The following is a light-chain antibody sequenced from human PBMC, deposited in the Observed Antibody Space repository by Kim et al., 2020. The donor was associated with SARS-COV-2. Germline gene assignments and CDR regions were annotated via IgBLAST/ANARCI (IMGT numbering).Light chain of an antibody. CDR1: SSNIGAGYA. CDR3: QSYDSSLSGSWV. J-gene: IGLJ3*02. V-gene: IGLV1-40*01. CDR2: GNN. Sequence: VIISCTGSSSNIGAGYAVHWYQQLPGTAPKLLIYGNNNRPSGVPDRFSGSKSGTSASLAITGLQAEDEADYYCQSYDSSLSGSWVFGGGTQLTVL.